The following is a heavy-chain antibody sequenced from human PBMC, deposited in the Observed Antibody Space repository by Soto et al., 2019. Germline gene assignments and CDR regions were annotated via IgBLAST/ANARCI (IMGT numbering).Heavy chain of an antibody. Sequence: SETLSLTCAVSGGSISSGGYSWIWIRQPPGKGLEWIGYIYHSGSTYYNPSLKSRVTISVDRSKNQFSLKLSSVTAADTAVYYCARGGDFWSGYYPPPPDYWGQGTLVTVSS. CDR2: IYHSGST. CDR3: ARGGDFWSGYYPPPPDY. D-gene: IGHD3-3*01. CDR1: GGSISSGGYS. V-gene: IGHV4-30-2*01. J-gene: IGHJ4*02.